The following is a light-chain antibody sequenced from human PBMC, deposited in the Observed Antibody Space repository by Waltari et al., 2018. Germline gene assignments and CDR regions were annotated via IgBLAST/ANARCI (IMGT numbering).Light chain of an antibody. CDR2: AAS. J-gene: IGKJ4*01. CDR1: QSISSL. Sequence: DIQMTQSPSSLSASVGDRVTITCRASQSISSLLNWYQQKPGKAPQVLISAASNLQSGVPSRFSGSGSGTDFTLTVSSLQPEDFATYYCQHSHTIPITFGGGTKVELK. V-gene: IGKV1-39*01. CDR3: QHSHTIPIT.